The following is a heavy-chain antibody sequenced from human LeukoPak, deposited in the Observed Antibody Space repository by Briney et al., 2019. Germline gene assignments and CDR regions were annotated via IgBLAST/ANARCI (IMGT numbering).Heavy chain of an antibody. J-gene: IGHJ6*02. V-gene: IGHV4-31*11. CDR1: GGSICSGGYC. CDR2: IYYSGST. Sequence: SQTLSLSCAVSGGSICSGGYCWSWIRQHPGKGLGWMVYIYYSGSTYYNPSLKSRVTISVDTSKNQFSLKLSSVTAADTAVYYCAREIREGPYYYYGMDVWGQGTTVTVSS. D-gene: IGHD3-10*01. CDR3: AREIREGPYYYYGMDV.